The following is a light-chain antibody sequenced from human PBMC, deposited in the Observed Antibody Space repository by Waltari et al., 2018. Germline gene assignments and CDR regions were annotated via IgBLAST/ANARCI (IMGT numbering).Light chain of an antibody. CDR3: AVWDARLNGPV. CDR1: RPNVSGST. CDR2: DKN. J-gene: IGLJ2*01. Sequence: QSVLTQPPSALGTPGQRVTIRCSGTRPNVSGSTVHSYQQVPGTAPKLVRNDKNQRASGSPDRFSGSKSGTSASLAISGLQSEDEADYFCAVWDARLNGPVFGGGTKVTVL. V-gene: IGLV1-44*01.